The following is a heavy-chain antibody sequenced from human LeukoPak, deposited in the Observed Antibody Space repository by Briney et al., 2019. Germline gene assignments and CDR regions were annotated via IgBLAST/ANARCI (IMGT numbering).Heavy chain of an antibody. Sequence: GDSLKISCQTSGYSFSSYWIGWVRQMPGKGLEWMGVLYPADSRSTYSPSFQGRVTISADKSTTTAYLQWSSLKASDTAMYYCTRQGAYWGQGTLVTVSS. CDR1: GYSFSSYW. J-gene: IGHJ4*02. V-gene: IGHV5-51*01. CDR3: TRQGAY. CDR2: LYPADSRS.